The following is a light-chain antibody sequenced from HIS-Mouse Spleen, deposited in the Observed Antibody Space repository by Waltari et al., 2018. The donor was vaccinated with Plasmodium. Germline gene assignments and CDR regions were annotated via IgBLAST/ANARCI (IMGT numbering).Light chain of an antibody. CDR3: CSYAGSYTWV. J-gene: IGLJ3*02. CDR2: DVS. V-gene: IGLV2-11*01. CDR1: SRAVSGYHY. Sequence: QSALSQPRSVSGHPAQSVTISFPAPSRAVSGYHYVSGYQQHPGKAHKLMIYDVSKRPSGVPDRCAGAKSDNTASLTISGLQAEDEADYYCCSYAGSYTWVFGGGPKLTGL.